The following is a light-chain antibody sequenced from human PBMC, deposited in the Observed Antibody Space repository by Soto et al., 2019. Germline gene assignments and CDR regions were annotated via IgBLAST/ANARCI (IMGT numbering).Light chain of an antibody. J-gene: IGKJ5*01. CDR2: DAS. CDR3: QQYGSSPFT. CDR1: QSVSSSY. V-gene: IGKV3D-20*01. Sequence: EIVLTQSPVNLSLSPGERGTLSCGASQSVSSSYLAWYQQKPGLAPRLLIYDASSRATGTPDRFSGSGSGTDFTLTISRLEPEDVAVYYCQQYGSSPFTFGQGTRLEIK.